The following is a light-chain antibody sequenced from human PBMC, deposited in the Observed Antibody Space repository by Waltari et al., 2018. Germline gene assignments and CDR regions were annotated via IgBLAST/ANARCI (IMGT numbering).Light chain of an antibody. CDR1: QGIGNY. J-gene: IGKJ2*01. CDR3: QKSKRAPFT. CDR2: GAS. Sequence: DIQMTQSPSSLSASVGDRITITCRASQGIGNYLAWYQQKPGKVPKLLISGASALQSGVPSRFSGSGSGTDFTLTISSLQPEDVGTYYRQKSKRAPFTFGQGTKLEI. V-gene: IGKV1-27*01.